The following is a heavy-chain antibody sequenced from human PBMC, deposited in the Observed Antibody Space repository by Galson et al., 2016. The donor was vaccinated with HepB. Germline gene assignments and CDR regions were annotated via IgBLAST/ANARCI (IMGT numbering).Heavy chain of an antibody. D-gene: IGHD4-23*01. CDR2: IEQDGSAK. J-gene: IGHJ3*01. V-gene: IGHV3-7*01. Sequence: GKGLEWVANIEQDGSAKYYGDFVKGRFIIPRDNAKNSLFLQMDSLRAKDTAPYYCARPQPTVVSPADTLDVWGQGTLVTVSS. CDR3: ARPQPTVVSPADTLDV.